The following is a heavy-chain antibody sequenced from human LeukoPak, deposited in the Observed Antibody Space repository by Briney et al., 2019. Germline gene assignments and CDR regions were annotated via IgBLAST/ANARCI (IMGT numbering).Heavy chain of an antibody. J-gene: IGHJ4*02. V-gene: IGHV4-34*01. CDR1: GGSFSGYC. Sequence: SETLSLTCAVYGGSFSGYCWSWIRQPPGKGLEWIGEINHSGSTNYNPSLKSRVTISVDTSKNQFSLKLSSVTAADTAVYYCARNGWQLWQYYFAYWGQGTLVTVSS. D-gene: IGHD5-18*01. CDR3: ARNGWQLWQYYFAY. CDR2: INHSGST.